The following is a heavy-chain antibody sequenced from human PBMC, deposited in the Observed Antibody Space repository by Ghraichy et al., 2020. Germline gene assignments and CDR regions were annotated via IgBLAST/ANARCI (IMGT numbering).Heavy chain of an antibody. CDR1: GFTFSSYS. D-gene: IGHD3-10*01. CDR3: ARDSAWFGELLSRYYYYMDV. Sequence: GGSLRLSCAASGFTFSSYSMNWVRQAPGKGLEWVSYISSSSSTIYYADSVKGRFTISRDNAKNSLYLQMNSLRDEDTAVYYCARDSAWFGELLSRYYYYMDVWGKGTTVTVSS. V-gene: IGHV3-48*02. CDR2: ISSSSSTI. J-gene: IGHJ6*03.